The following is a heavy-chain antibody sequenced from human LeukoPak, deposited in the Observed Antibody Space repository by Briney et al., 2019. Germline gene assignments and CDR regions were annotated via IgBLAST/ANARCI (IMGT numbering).Heavy chain of an antibody. Sequence: GASVKVSCKASGYTFTSYDINWVRQATGQGLEWMGWMNPNSGNTGYAQKFQGRVTMTRNTSISTAYMELSSLRSEDTAVYYCARGLVVVTARLYYYYYIDVWGKGTTVTVSS. J-gene: IGHJ6*03. CDR2: MNPNSGNT. CDR1: GYTFTSYD. CDR3: ARGLVVVTARLYYYYYIDV. D-gene: IGHD2-21*02. V-gene: IGHV1-8*01.